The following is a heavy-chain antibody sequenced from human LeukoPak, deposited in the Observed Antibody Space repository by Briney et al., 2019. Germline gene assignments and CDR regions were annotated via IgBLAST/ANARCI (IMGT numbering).Heavy chain of an antibody. J-gene: IGHJ6*04. CDR2: ISRSSTTI. CDR1: GFTFSSYS. V-gene: IGHV3-48*01. CDR3: AELGITMIGGV. D-gene: IGHD3-10*02. Sequence: GGSLRLSCVASGFTFSSYSMNWVRQAPGKGLEWLSYISRSSTTINYADSVKGQFTSSRDNAKNSLYLQMNSLRAEDTAVYYCAELGITMIGGVWGKGTTVTISS.